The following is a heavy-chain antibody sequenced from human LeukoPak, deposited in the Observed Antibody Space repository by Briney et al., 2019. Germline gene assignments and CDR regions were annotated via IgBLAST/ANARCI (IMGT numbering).Heavy chain of an antibody. CDR3: AKLEQHHYYFDY. CDR2: ISYDGSYK. CDR1: GFTFSSYA. J-gene: IGHJ4*02. V-gene: IGHV3-30*18. Sequence: PGGSLRLSCVASGFTFSSYAMHWVRQAPGKGLEWVAFISYDGSYKYYADSVKGRFTISRDNSKNTLYLQMNSLRTEDTAVYYCAKLEQHHYYFDYWGQGTLVTVSS. D-gene: IGHD6-13*01.